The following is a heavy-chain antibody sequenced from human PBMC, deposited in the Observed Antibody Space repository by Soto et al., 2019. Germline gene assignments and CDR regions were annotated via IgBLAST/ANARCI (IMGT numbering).Heavy chain of an antibody. J-gene: IGHJ3*02. CDR2: VNAAANDI. V-gene: IGHV3-48*02. Sequence: GGSLRLSCAASGFTFSIFSMSWVRQAPGKGLEWISYVNAAANDIYYTDSVRGRFTISRDNAKNSLYLQMNSLRDDGTAVYYCVRDRMWEQWLGPHDAFEIWGQGTMVTVSS. D-gene: IGHD6-19*01. CDR1: GFTFSIFS. CDR3: VRDRMWEQWLGPHDAFEI.